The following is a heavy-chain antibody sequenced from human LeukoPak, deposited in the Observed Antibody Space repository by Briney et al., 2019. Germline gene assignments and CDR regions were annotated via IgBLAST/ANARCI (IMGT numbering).Heavy chain of an antibody. CDR3: AGLIVATTYFDY. D-gene: IGHD5-12*01. Sequence: SETLSLTCAVYGGSFSGYYWSWIRQPPGKGLEWIGEINHSGSTNYNPSLKSRVTISVDTSKNQFSLKLSSVTAADTAVYYCAGLIVATTYFDYWGQGTPVTVSS. CDR1: GGSFSGYY. J-gene: IGHJ4*02. CDR2: INHSGST. V-gene: IGHV4-34*01.